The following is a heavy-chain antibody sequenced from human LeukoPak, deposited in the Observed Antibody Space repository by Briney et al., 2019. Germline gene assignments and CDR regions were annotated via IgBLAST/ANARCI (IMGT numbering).Heavy chain of an antibody. CDR3: ARDHSSGWYGEEYYFDY. V-gene: IGHV1-18*01. Sequence: PRASVKVSCKASGYTFTSYGISWVRQAPGQGLEWMGWISAYNGNTNYAQKLQGRVTMTTDTSTSTAYMELRSLRSDDTAVYYCARDHSSGWYGEEYYFDYWGQGTLVTVSS. CDR2: ISAYNGNT. D-gene: IGHD6-19*01. CDR1: GYTFTSYG. J-gene: IGHJ4*02.